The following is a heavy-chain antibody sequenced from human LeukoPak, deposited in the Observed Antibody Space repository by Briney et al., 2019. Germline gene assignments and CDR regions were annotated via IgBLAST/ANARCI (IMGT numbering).Heavy chain of an antibody. CDR2: LSGSGGGT. J-gene: IGHJ6*02. CDR3: AKLGYQLLSFYGMDV. Sequence: PGGSLRLSCAASGFTFSNYAMSWVRRAPGKGLEWVSALSGSGGGTYYADSVKGRLTISRDNSKNTLYLQMSGLRAADTAVYYCAKLGYQLLSFYGMDVWGQGTTVTVSS. D-gene: IGHD2-2*01. CDR1: GFTFSNYA. V-gene: IGHV3-23*01.